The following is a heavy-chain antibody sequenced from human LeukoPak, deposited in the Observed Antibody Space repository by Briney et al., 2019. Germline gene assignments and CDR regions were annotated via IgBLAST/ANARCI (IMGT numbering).Heavy chain of an antibody. CDR3: AKDGGEYCTSSSCYCYYMDV. CDR2: TYYGGSIE. D-gene: IGHD2-2*01. V-gene: IGHV3-30*18. CDR1: GFTFSSYG. J-gene: IGHJ6*03. Sequence: GGSLRLSCAASGFTFSSYGMHWVRQAPGKGLEWVAVTYYGGSIEYYADSVRGRFTISRDNSKKTLYLQMNSLRPEDTAVYYCAKDGGEYCTSSSCYCYYMDVWGKGTTVTVSS.